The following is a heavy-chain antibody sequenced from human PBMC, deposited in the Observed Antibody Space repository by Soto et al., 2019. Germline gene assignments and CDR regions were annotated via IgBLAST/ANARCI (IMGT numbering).Heavy chain of an antibody. CDR1: GYTFTSYY. CDR2: INPSGGST. D-gene: IGHD3-3*01. Sequence: ASVKVSCKASGYTFTSYYMHWARQAPGQGLELMGIINPSGGSTSYAQKFQGRVTMTRDTSTSTVYMELSSLRSEDTAVYYCARDSRSITIFGVVIIIDYWGQGTLVTVSS. V-gene: IGHV1-46*03. J-gene: IGHJ4*02. CDR3: ARDSRSITIFGVVIIIDY.